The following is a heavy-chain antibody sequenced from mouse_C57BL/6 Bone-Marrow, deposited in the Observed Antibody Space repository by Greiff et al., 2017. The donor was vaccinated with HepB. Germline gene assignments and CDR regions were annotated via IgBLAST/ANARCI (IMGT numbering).Heavy chain of an antibody. V-gene: IGHV5-2*01. D-gene: IGHD4-1*01. CDR1: EYTFPSHD. Sequence: EVKLMESGGGLVQPGESLKLSCESTEYTFPSHDMSWVRQTPEKRLEWVAAINSYGGSTYYPDTMEGQFIISRDNTKKTLYLQMSSLRSEDTALYYCASDRYGTGGWGQGTMVTVSA. J-gene: IGHJ3*01. CDR3: ASDRYGTGG. CDR2: INSYGGST.